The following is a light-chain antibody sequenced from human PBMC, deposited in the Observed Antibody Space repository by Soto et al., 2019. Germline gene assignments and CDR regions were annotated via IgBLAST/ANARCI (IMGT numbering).Light chain of an antibody. V-gene: IGKV3-20*01. J-gene: IGKJ1*01. CDR2: EAS. Sequence: EIVLTQSPATLSLSPGERATLSFRASQSVSSYLAWYQQKPGQAPRLLMYEASTRATGIPDRFSGSGSGTDFTLTISRLEPEDFAVYYCHQYGSSQTFGQGTKVDIK. CDR1: QSVSSY. CDR3: HQYGSSQT.